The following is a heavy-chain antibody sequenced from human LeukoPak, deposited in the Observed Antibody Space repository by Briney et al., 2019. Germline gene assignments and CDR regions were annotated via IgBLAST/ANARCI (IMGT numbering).Heavy chain of an antibody. D-gene: IGHD3/OR15-3a*01. Sequence: SETLSLTCTVSGGSISNRSYYWGWIRQPPGKGLEWIGNIDYSGSAYYNPSLKSRVTISVDTSKNQFSLRLTSVTAADTAVYYCARQTGSGLFILPGGQGTLVTVSS. CDR2: IDYSGSA. V-gene: IGHV4-39*01. CDR1: GGSISNRSYY. J-gene: IGHJ4*02. CDR3: ARQTGSGLFILP.